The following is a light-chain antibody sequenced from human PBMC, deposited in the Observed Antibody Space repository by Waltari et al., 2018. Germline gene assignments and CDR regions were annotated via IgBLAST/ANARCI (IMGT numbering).Light chain of an antibody. J-gene: IGKJ2*01. Sequence: EIVLTQSPGTLSLSPGERATLSCRASQSVSSDYLACYQQRPGQAPRLLLYAASTRATGIPDRFSGIGSWTDFTLTISRLEPEDFAVYYCQHYGTSPPYTFGQGTKLEIK. CDR2: AAS. V-gene: IGKV3-20*01. CDR3: QHYGTSPPYT. CDR1: QSVSSDY.